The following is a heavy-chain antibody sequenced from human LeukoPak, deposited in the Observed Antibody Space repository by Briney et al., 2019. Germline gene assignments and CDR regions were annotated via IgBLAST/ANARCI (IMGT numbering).Heavy chain of an antibody. V-gene: IGHV1-18*01. J-gene: IGHJ4*02. D-gene: IGHD2-21*01. Sequence: ASVKASCKASGYTFTSYGISWVRQAPGQGLEWMGWISAYNGNTNYAQKLQGRVTMTTDTSTSTAYMELRSLRSDDTAVYYCARTPPNPGGEPDPFWYFGYWGQGTLVTVSS. CDR3: ARTPPNPGGEPDPFWYFGY. CDR1: GYTFTSYG. CDR2: ISAYNGNT.